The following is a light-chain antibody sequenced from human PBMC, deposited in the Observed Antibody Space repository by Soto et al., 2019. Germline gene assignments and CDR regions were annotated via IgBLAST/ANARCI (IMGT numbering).Light chain of an antibody. Sequence: EIVMTQSPATLSVSPGERATLSCRASQSVSSNLAWYQQKPGQAPRLLIYGASTRATGIPARFSGSGSGTEFTLRISSLQSEDFAVYYCQQYNNWPLTFGGGTKVEIK. V-gene: IGKV3D-15*01. CDR2: GAS. J-gene: IGKJ4*01. CDR3: QQYNNWPLT. CDR1: QSVSSN.